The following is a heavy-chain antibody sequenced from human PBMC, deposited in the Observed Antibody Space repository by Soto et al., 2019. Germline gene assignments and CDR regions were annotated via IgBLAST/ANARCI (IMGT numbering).Heavy chain of an antibody. J-gene: IGHJ4*02. Sequence: SLRLSCAASGFTFDDYAMHWVRQAPGKGLEWVSGISWNSGSIGYADSVKGRFTISRDNAKNSPYLQMNSLRAEDTALYYCAKGVAAWEYFDYCAQRTLVTVSS. CDR1: GFTFDDYA. V-gene: IGHV3-9*01. CDR2: ISWNSGSI. CDR3: AKGVAAWEYFDY. D-gene: IGHD2-15*01.